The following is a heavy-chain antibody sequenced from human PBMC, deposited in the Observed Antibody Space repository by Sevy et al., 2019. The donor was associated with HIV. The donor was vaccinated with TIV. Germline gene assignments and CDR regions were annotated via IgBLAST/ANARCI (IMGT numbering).Heavy chain of an antibody. CDR3: AREGGYTDQGMDV. J-gene: IGHJ6*02. CDR2: ISSSTI. Sequence: GGSLRLSCAASGLTFNIFSINWVRQAPGKGLEWVSYISSSTIYYTDSVKGRFTISRDNAKNSLSLQMNSLRAEDTAVYYCAREGGYTDQGMDVWGQGTTVTVSS. V-gene: IGHV3-48*01. CDR1: GLTFNIFS. D-gene: IGHD5-12*01.